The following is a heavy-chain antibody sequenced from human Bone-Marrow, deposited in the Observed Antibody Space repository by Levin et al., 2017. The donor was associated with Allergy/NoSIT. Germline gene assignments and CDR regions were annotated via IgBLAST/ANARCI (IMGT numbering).Heavy chain of an antibody. Sequence: GESLKISCGASGFTFSDFGMHWVRQAPGKGLEWVSFISHDGRNKHYVDSVKGRFTISRDNSKSTLYLQMNNLTAEDTAVYHCAGGDDGYCSGDSWYGIGTFDIGGQGTMVAVSS. CDR3: AGGDDGYCSGDSWYGIGTFDI. V-gene: IGHV3-30*03. CDR1: GFTFSDFG. CDR2: ISHDGRNK. D-gene: IGHD2-15*01. J-gene: IGHJ3*02.